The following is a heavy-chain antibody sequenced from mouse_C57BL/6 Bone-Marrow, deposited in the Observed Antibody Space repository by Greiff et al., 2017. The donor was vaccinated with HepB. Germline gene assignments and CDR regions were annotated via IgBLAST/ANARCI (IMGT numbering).Heavy chain of an antibody. CDR2: ISDGGSYT. Sequence: EVQLVESGGGLVKPGGSLKLSCAASGFTFSSYAMSWVRQTPEKRLEWVATISDGGSYTYYPDNVKGRFTISRDNAKNNLYLQMSHLKSEDTAMYYCAREDDGSRFSYAMDYWGQGTSVTVSS. CDR1: GFTFSSYA. V-gene: IGHV5-4*01. D-gene: IGHD1-1*01. J-gene: IGHJ4*01. CDR3: AREDDGSRFSYAMDY.